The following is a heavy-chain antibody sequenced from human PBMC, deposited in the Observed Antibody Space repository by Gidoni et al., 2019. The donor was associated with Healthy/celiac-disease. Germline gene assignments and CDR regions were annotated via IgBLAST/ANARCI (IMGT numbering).Heavy chain of an antibody. CDR2: IYPVDSAT. Sequence: EVQLVQSGAVVKKSGECLKISCKGSGYSFTSYWIGWVRQMPGKGLEWMGIIYPVDSATRYSPSFQGQVTISPDNSISSAYLQWRSLKASDTAMYYCARASGSFTFDYWCQVTLVTVSS. D-gene: IGHD2-15*01. J-gene: IGHJ4*02. CDR1: GYSFTSYW. V-gene: IGHV5-51*01. CDR3: ARASGSFTFDY.